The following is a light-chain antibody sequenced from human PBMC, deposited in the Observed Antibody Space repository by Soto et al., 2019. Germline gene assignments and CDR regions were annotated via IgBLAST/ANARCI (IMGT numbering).Light chain of an antibody. CDR1: SSDVGGYNY. V-gene: IGLV2-14*01. CDR3: SSYTSRSSSTYV. J-gene: IGLJ1*01. CDR2: DVS. Sequence: QSVLTQPASVSGSPGQSITISCTGTSSDVGGYNYVSWYQPHPGKAPKLMIYDVSNRPSGVSNRFSGSKSGNTASLTISGLQAEDEADYYCSSYTSRSSSTYVFGTGTKVTVL.